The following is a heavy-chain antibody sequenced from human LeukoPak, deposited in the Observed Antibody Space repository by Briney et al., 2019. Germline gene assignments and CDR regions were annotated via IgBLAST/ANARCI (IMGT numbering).Heavy chain of an antibody. J-gene: IGHJ4*02. CDR2: IWYDGSND. Sequence: GGSLRLSCTASGFNFGSDAMHWVRQAPGKGLEWVAFIWYDGSNDHYADSVKGRFTISRDNSKNTVCLQMNSLRVEDTAVYYCARDASGSGWSLNNWGQGTLVTVSS. V-gene: IGHV3-33*01. D-gene: IGHD6-19*01. CDR1: GFNFGSDA. CDR3: ARDASGSGWSLNN.